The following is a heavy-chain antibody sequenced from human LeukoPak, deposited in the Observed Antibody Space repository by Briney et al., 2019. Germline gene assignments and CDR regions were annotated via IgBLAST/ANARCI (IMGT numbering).Heavy chain of an antibody. J-gene: IGHJ4*02. Sequence: GGSLRLSCAASGFTFTTYALSWVRQAPGKGLEWVSSISGSGSNTNYADSVKGRFILSRDNSKSTLSLQMNSLRAEDTAVYYCATGSVAAMGFDYWGQGTLATVSS. V-gene: IGHV3-23*01. CDR1: GFTFTTYA. CDR2: ISGSGSNT. CDR3: ATGSVAAMGFDY. D-gene: IGHD6-19*01.